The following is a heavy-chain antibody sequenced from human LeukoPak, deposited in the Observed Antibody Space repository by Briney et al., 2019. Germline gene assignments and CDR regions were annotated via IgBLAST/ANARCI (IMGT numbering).Heavy chain of an antibody. CDR3: AKDGPRVLRYFDWLLVGYGMDV. Sequence: PGGSLRLSCAASGFTFSSYSMNWVRQAPGKGLEWVSYISSSSSTIYYADSVKGRFTISRDNAKNSLYLQMNSLRAEDTAVYYCAKDGPRVLRYFDWLLVGYGMDVWGQGTTVTVSS. CDR1: GFTFSSYS. CDR2: ISSSSSTI. J-gene: IGHJ6*02. V-gene: IGHV3-48*04. D-gene: IGHD3-9*01.